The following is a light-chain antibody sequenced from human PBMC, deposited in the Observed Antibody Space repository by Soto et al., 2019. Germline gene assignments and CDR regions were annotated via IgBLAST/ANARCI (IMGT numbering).Light chain of an antibody. J-gene: IGKJ1*01. Sequence: DNQVTQSPSSLSASVGERVIITCRASQSITTYLNWYQHKPGRAPKLLIFSASNLQSGVPSRISGSGSVTEFTLTISSLQPDDSATYYCQQYESYSWTFGQGTKVDIK. CDR3: QQYESYSWT. CDR1: QSITTY. CDR2: SAS. V-gene: IGKV1-39*01.